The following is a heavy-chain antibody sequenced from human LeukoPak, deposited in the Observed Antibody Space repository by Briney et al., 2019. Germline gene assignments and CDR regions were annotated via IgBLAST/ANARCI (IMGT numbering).Heavy chain of an antibody. D-gene: IGHD1-1*01. V-gene: IGHV1-69*05. CDR3: ARAPSDTTYNWFDP. Sequence: GASVKVSCKASGGTFSSYAISWVRQAPGQGLEWMGGIIPIFGTANYAQKFQGRVTITTDESTSTAYMELSSLRSEDTAVYYCARAPSDTTYNWFDPWGQGTLVTVSS. CDR1: GGTFSSYA. J-gene: IGHJ5*02. CDR2: IIPIFGTA.